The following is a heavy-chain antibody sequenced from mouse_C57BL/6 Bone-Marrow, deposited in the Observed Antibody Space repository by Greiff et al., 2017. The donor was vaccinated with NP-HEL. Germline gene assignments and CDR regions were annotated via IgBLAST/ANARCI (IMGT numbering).Heavy chain of an antibody. CDR3: VREPNCYGSSYTVFAY. D-gene: IGHD1-1*01. CDR2: IIPGGSYT. V-gene: IGHV5-6*01. J-gene: IGHJ3*01. Sequence: EVKLMESGGDLVKPGGSLKLSCAASGFTFSSYGMSWVRQTPDKRLEWVATIIPGGSYTYYPDSVKGRFTISRDNAKNTLYLKMRSLKSEDTAMYYGVREPNCYGSSYTVFAYWGQGTLVTVSA. CDR1: GFTFSSYG.